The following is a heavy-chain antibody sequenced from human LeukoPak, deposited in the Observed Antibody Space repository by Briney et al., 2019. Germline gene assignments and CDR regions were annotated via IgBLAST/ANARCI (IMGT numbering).Heavy chain of an antibody. J-gene: IGHJ4*02. V-gene: IGHV3-21*04. D-gene: IGHD6-19*01. CDR2: ITTTNNI. CDR1: GFTFSSYN. CDR3: AKAIIAVASNFDY. Sequence: GGSLRLSCAASGFTFSSYNFHWVRQAPGKGLEWVSSITTTNNIYYADSVKGRFTISRDNSKNTLYLQMNSLRAEDTAVYYCAKAIIAVASNFDYWGQGTLVTVSS.